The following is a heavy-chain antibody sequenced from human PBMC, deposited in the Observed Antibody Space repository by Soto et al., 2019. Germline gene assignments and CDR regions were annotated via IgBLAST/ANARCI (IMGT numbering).Heavy chain of an antibody. CDR1: GFTFSSYG. CDR3: ARDSQVLVDTAMSGLDY. CDR2: IWYDGSNK. D-gene: IGHD5-18*01. J-gene: IGHJ4*02. V-gene: IGHV3-33*01. Sequence: GGSLRLSCAASGFTFSSYGMHWVRQAPGKGLEWVAVIWYDGSNKYYADSVKGRFTISRDNSKNTLYLQMNSLRAEDTAVYYCARDSQVLVDTAMSGLDYWGQGTLVTVSS.